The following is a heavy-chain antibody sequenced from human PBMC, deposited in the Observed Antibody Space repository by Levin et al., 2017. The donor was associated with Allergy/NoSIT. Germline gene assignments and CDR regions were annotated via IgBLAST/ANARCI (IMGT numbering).Heavy chain of an antibody. V-gene: IGHV1-2*02. CDR2: INPNSGGT. CDR3: ASAQGSIAAFYYMDV. J-gene: IGHJ6*03. D-gene: IGHD2-15*01. Sequence: ASVKVSCKASGYTFTGYYMHWVRQAPGQGLEWMGWINPNSGGTNYAQKFQGRVTMTRDTSISTAYMELSRLRSDDTAVYYCASAQGSIAAFYYMDVWGKGTTVTVSS. CDR1: GYTFTGYY.